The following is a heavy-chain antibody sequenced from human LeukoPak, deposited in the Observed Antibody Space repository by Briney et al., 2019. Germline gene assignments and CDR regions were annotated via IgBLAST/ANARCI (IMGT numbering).Heavy chain of an antibody. V-gene: IGHV3-30-3*01. CDR1: GFTFSSYA. CDR3: ARASGYDAFDI. Sequence: GGSLRLSCAASGFTFSSYAVHWVRQAPSKGLEWVAVISYDGSNKYYADSVKGRFTISRDNSKNTLYLQMNSLRAEDTAVYYCARASGYDAFDIWGQGTMVTVSS. D-gene: IGHD5-12*01. J-gene: IGHJ3*02. CDR2: ISYDGSNK.